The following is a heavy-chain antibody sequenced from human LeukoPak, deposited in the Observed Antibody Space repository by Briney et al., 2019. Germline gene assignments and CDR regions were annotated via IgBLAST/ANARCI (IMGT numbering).Heavy chain of an antibody. D-gene: IGHD2/OR15-2a*01. V-gene: IGHV3-69-1*01. CDR3: ARGKEIIVIPPGDVRNWFDP. J-gene: IGHJ5*02. CDR1: GGSTSNSSYY. CDR2: ISSSDTI. Sequence: ETLSLTCTVSGGSTSNSSYYWGWIRQPPGKGLEWVSYISSSDTIYYADSVKGRFTISRDNAKNSLYLQMNSLRAEDTAVYFCARGKEIIVIPPGDVRNWFDPWGPGTLVTVSS.